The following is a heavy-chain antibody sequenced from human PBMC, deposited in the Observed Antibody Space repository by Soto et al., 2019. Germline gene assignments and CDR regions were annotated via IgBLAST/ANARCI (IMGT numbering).Heavy chain of an antibody. CDR1: GFNFSSYG. Sequence: GGSLRLSCAASGFNFSSYGMHWVRQAPGKGLEWVAVISYDGSNKYYADSEKGRFTISRDNSKNTLYLQMNSLRAEVTAVYFCARGSLRYYYESNSYPRFDYWGQGTLVTVSS. V-gene: IGHV3-30*03. D-gene: IGHD3-22*01. CDR3: ARGSLRYYYESNSYPRFDY. J-gene: IGHJ4*02. CDR2: ISYDGSNK.